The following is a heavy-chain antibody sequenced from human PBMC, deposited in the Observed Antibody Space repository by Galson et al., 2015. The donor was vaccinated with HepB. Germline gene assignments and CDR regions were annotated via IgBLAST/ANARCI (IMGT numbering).Heavy chain of an antibody. J-gene: IGHJ6*03. D-gene: IGHD3-22*01. CDR3: ARTSEYYYDSSGYYLSGYMDV. V-gene: IGHV2-70*01. Sequence: PALVKPTQTLTLTCTFSGYSLSTSGMCVSWIRQPPGKALEWLALIDWDDDKYYSTSLKTRLTISKDTSKNQVVLTMTNMDPVDTATYYCARTSEYYYDSSGYYLSGYMDVWGKGTTVTVSS. CDR2: IDWDDDK. CDR1: GYSLSTSGMC.